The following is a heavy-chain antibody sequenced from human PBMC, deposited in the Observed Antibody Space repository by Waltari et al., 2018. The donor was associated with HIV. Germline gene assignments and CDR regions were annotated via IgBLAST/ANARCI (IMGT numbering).Heavy chain of an antibody. V-gene: IGHV4-4*02. CDR3: ARYSGIYGVGYYFDY. CDR1: GGSISSSHW. Sequence: QVQLQESGPGLVKPSGTLYLTCAVSGGSISSSHWWSWVRQPPGKGLEWIGEIYHSGNTNYNPSLKSQVTILLDKSKNQFSLKLSSVTAADTAVYYCARYSGIYGVGYYFDYWGQGTLVTVSS. D-gene: IGHD1-26*01. J-gene: IGHJ4*02. CDR2: IYHSGNT.